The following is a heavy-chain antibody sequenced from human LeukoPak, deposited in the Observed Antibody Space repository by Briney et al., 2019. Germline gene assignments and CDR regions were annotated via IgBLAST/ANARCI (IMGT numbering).Heavy chain of an antibody. CDR1: GGSISSGDYY. J-gene: IGHJ5*02. D-gene: IGHD6-19*01. V-gene: IGHV4-30-4*01. Sequence: SETLSLTCTVSGGSISSGDYYWSWIRQPPGKGLEWIGYIYYSGSTYYNPSLKSRVTISVDTSKNQFSLKLSSVTAADTAVYYCARAVAGHLNWFDPWGQGTLSPSPQ. CDR2: IYYSGST. CDR3: ARAVAGHLNWFDP.